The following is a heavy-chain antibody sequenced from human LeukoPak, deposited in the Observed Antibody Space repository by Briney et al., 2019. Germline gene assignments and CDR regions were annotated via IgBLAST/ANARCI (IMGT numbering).Heavy chain of an antibody. Sequence: SVKVSCKASGGTFSSYAISWVRQAPGQGLEWMGGIIPIFGTANYAQKFQGRVTITADESTSTAYMELSSLRSEDTAVYYCAILGSYSDYHYYYGMDVWGQGTTVTVSS. D-gene: IGHD4-17*01. J-gene: IGHJ6*02. CDR3: AILGSYSDYHYYYGMDV. CDR1: GGTFSSYA. CDR2: IIPIFGTA. V-gene: IGHV1-69*13.